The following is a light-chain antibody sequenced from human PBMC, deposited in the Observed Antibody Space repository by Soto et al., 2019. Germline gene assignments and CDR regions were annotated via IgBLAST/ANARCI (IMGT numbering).Light chain of an antibody. J-gene: IGLJ1*01. CDR3: GSITRSSTSV. CDR2: NNN. Sequence: QSVLTQPPSASGTPGQRVTISCSGSSSNIGRNTVNWYQQLPGTAPKVLIYNNNQRPSGVPDRFSGSKSGTSASLAISGLQSEDEADYYCGSITRSSTSVFGTGTKLTVL. CDR1: SSNIGRNT. V-gene: IGLV1-44*01.